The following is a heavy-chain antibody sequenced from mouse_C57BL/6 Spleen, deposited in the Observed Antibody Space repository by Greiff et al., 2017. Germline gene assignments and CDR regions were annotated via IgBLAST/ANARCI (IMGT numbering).Heavy chain of an antibody. CDR2: SRNKANDYTT. CDR1: GFTFSDFY. V-gene: IGHV7-1*01. CDR3: ARDADHGY. Sequence: EVKLVESGGGLVQSGRSLRLSCATSGFTFSDFYMEWVRQAPGKGLEWIAASRNKANDYTTEYSASVKGRFIVSRDTSQSILYLQMNALRAEDTAIYYCARDADHGYWGQGTTLTVSS. J-gene: IGHJ2*01.